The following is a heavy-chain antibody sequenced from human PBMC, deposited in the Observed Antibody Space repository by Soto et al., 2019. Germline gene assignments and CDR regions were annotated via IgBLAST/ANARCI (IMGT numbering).Heavy chain of an antibody. J-gene: IGHJ5*02. CDR3: ATSLKLRFLEWLSLNWFDP. D-gene: IGHD3-3*01. Sequence: ASVKVFCKVSGYTLTELSMHWVRQAPGKGLEWMGGFDPEDGETIYAQKFQGRVTMTEDTSTDTAYMELSSLRSEDTAVYYCATSLKLRFLEWLSLNWFDPWGQGTLVTVSS. CDR1: GYTLTELS. V-gene: IGHV1-24*01. CDR2: FDPEDGET.